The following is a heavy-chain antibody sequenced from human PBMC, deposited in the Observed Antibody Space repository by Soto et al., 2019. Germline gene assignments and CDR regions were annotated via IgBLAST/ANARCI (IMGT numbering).Heavy chain of an antibody. CDR1: GGSISSGGYS. Sequence: QLQLQESGSGLVKASQTLSLTCAVSGGSISSGGYSCSWIRQPPGKGLEWIGYIHHSGSTYYNPSLTSRVTISVDGSKNQFSVKLSSVAAADTAVYYCAGDVGRYCYDSSVGAIDIWGQGTMVTVSS. CDR2: IHHSGST. CDR3: AGDVGRYCYDSSVGAIDI. J-gene: IGHJ3*02. V-gene: IGHV4-30-2*01. D-gene: IGHD3-22*01.